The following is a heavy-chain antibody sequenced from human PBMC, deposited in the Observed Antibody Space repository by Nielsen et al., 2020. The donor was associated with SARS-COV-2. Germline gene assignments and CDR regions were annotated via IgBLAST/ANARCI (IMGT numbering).Heavy chain of an antibody. CDR3: ARARPYYYDSSGYRDDAFDI. D-gene: IGHD3-22*01. CDR1: GGTFSSYA. V-gene: IGHV1-69*04. CDR2: IIPILGIA. J-gene: IGHJ3*02. Sequence: SVKVSCKASGGTFSSYAISWVRQAPGQGLEWMGRIIPILGIANYAQKFQGRVTITADKSTSTAYMELSSLRSEDTAVYYCARARPYYYDSSGYRDDAFDIWGQGTMVTVSS.